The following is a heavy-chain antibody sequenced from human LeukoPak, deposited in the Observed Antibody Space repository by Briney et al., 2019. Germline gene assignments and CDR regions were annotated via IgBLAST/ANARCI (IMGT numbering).Heavy chain of an antibody. J-gene: IGHJ4*02. CDR1: GYTFTSYG. D-gene: IGHD2-15*01. Sequence: ASVKVSCKASGYTFTSYGISWVRQAPGQGLEWMGWISAYNGNTNYAQKLQGRVTMTTDTSTSTAYMELRSLRSDDTAVYYCARVWTGRYCSGGNCYRLYYFDYWGQGTLVTVSS. CDR2: ISAYNGNT. V-gene: IGHV1-18*01. CDR3: ARVWTGRYCSGGNCYRLYYFDY.